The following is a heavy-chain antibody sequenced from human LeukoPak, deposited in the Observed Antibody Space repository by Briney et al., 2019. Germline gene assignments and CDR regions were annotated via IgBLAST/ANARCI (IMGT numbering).Heavy chain of an antibody. CDR2: IYSGGST. D-gene: IGHD4-23*01. CDR1: GGSFSGYY. V-gene: IGHV3-53*01. CDR3: ARMTTVVRIDY. Sequence: ETLSLTCAVYGGSFSGYYWSWIRQPPGKGLEWVSVIYSGGSTYYADSVKGRFTISRDNSKNTLYLQMNSLRAEDTAVYYCARMTTVVRIDYWGQGTLVTVSS. J-gene: IGHJ4*02.